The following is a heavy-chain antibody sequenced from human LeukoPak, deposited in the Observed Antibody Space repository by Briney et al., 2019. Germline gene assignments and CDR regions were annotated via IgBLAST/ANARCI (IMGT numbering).Heavy chain of an antibody. J-gene: IGHJ4*02. CDR3: ARESGSYHGNDY. V-gene: IGHV1-2*06. CDR1: GYTFTGYY. D-gene: IGHD1-26*01. Sequence: ASVNVSCKASGYTFTGYYMHWVRQAPGQGLEWMGRINPNNGGTNCPQKFQGRVTMTGDTSISTAYMELNSLRSDDTAMYYCARESGSYHGNDYWGQGTLVTVSS. CDR2: INPNNGGT.